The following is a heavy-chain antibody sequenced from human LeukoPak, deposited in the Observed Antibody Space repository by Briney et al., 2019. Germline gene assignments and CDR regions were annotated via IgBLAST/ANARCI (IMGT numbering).Heavy chain of an antibody. D-gene: IGHD3-9*01. CDR3: AKDLRSHDY. CDR2: ITTSDGNT. V-gene: IGHV3-23*01. CDR1: GFTFSSYT. Sequence: QPGGSLRLSCAASGFTFSSYTMSWVRQAPGKGLEWVSTITTSDGNTYYADSVKGRFTVSRDNSKNTLFLQMNSLRAEDTAVYYCAKDLRSHDYWGQGTLVTVSS. J-gene: IGHJ4*02.